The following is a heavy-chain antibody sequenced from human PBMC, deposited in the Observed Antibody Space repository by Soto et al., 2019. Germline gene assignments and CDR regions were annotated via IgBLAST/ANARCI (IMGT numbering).Heavy chain of an antibody. CDR3: ARGTTYDYGSGSPLPFDY. J-gene: IGHJ4*02. Sequence: QVQLVESGGGVVQPGRSLRLSCAASRFSFSSYGMHWVRQAPGKGLEWVAVIWYDGSSKYYADSVKGRFTISRDNSKNTLDLEMNSLRAEDTAVYYCARGTTYDYGSGSPLPFDYWGQGTLVTVSS. D-gene: IGHD3-10*01. V-gene: IGHV3-33*01. CDR2: IWYDGSSK. CDR1: RFSFSSYG.